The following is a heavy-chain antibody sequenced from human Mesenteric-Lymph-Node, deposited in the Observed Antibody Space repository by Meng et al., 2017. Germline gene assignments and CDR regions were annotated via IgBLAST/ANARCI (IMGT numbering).Heavy chain of an antibody. J-gene: IGHJ4*02. CDR3: QIAAAGSYYFDY. Sequence: GESLKISCAASGFSFSYYGMSWVRRAPGKGLEGVSGFSGSSGNTYYADSVKGRFIISRDNSKNTLYLQMNSLRAEDTAVYYCQIAAAGSYYFDYWGQGTLVTVSS. CDR1: GFSFSYYG. CDR2: FSGSSGNT. D-gene: IGHD6-13*01. V-gene: IGHV3-23*01.